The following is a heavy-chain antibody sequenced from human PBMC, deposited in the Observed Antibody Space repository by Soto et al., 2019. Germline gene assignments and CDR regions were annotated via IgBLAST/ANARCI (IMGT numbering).Heavy chain of an antibody. CDR1: GGSISSGGYY. Sequence: QVQLQESGPGLVKPSQTLSLTCTVSGGSISSGGYYWSWIRQHPGKGLEWIGYIYYSGSTYYNPSLKSRVTISVDTSKNQCSLKLSSVTAADTAVYYCARDSWGMGVVVTATANAFDIWGQGTMVTVSS. CDR3: ARDSWGMGVVVTATANAFDI. D-gene: IGHD2-21*02. CDR2: IYYSGST. V-gene: IGHV4-31*03. J-gene: IGHJ3*02.